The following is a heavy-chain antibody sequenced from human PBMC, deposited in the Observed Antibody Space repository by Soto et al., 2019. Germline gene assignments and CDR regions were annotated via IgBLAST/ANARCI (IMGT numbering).Heavy chain of an antibody. CDR2: ISSNGGST. D-gene: IGHD7-27*01. Sequence: GGSLRLSCSASGFTFSSYAMHWVRQAPGKGLEYVSAISSNGGSTYYADSVKGRFTISRDNSKNTLYLQMSSLRAEDTAVYYCVKLVPGDAFDIWGQGTMVPVSS. CDR3: VKLVPGDAFDI. J-gene: IGHJ3*02. CDR1: GFTFSSYA. V-gene: IGHV3-64D*06.